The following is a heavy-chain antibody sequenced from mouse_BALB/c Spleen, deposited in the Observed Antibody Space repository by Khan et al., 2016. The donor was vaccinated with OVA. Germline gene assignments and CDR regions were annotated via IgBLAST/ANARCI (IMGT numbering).Heavy chain of an antibody. Sequence: QVQLQQSGTELLKPGASVKISCKATGYTFSSYWIEWIKQRTGHGLEWIGEILPGSDSPNYNERFMGKATFTADTSSNTAYMQLSSLTSEDSAVYYWLRQGGGYVAWFAYWGQGTLVTVSA. CDR3: LRQGGGYVAWFAY. V-gene: IGHV1-9*01. CDR1: GYTFSSYW. CDR2: ILPGSDSP. J-gene: IGHJ3*01. D-gene: IGHD2-2*01.